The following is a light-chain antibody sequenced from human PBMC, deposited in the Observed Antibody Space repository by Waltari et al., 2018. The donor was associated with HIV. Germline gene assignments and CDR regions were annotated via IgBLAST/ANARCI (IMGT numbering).Light chain of an antibody. V-gene: IGKV1-39*01. CDR3: QQSYSTPWT. J-gene: IGKJ1*01. Sequence: DIQLTQSPSSLSASVGDRVTITCRASQSISSYLNWYQQKPGKAPKLLIYAASSLQSGVPSRFSGSRSGTDFTLTISSLQHEDFATYYCQQSYSTPWTFGQGTKVEIK. CDR2: AAS. CDR1: QSISSY.